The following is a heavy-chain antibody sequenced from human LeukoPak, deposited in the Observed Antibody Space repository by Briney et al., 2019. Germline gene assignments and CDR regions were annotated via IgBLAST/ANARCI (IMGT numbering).Heavy chain of an antibody. CDR2: INPSGGST. V-gene: IGHV1-46*03. CDR1: GYTFTSYY. J-gene: IGHJ4*02. Sequence: ASVKVSCKASGYTFTSYYMHWVRQAPGQGLEWMGIINPSGGSTNYALKFQGRVTMTRDTSTSTVYMELSSLRSEDTAMYYCARRRVAAAPYDYWGQGTLVTVSS. D-gene: IGHD6-25*01. CDR3: ARRRVAAAPYDY.